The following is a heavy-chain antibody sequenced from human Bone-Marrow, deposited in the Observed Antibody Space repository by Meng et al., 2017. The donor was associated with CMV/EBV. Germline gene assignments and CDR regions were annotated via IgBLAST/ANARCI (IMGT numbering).Heavy chain of an antibody. J-gene: IGHJ1*01. V-gene: IGHV4-39*01. CDR1: GGSISSSSYY. Sequence: SETLSLTCTVSGGSISSSSYYWGWIRQPPGKGLEWIGSIYYSGSTYYNPSLKSRVTISVDTSKNQFSLKLSSVTAADTAVYYCATKHLPWEYFQHWGQGTLVTVYS. CDR3: ATKHLPWEYFQH. CDR2: IYYSGST.